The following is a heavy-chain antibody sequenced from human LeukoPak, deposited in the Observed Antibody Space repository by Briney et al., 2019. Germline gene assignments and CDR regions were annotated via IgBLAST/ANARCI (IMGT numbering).Heavy chain of an antibody. Sequence: GGTLRLSCAASGFTFSSYGMSWVRQAPGKGLEWVSAISGSGGSTYYADSVKGRFTISRDNSKNTLYLQMNSLRAEDTAVYYCAKDRYRVSDPLYGSGSYFDYWGQGTLVTVSS. CDR3: AKDRYRVSDPLYGSGSYFDY. V-gene: IGHV3-23*01. D-gene: IGHD3-10*01. CDR2: ISGSGGST. J-gene: IGHJ4*02. CDR1: GFTFSSYG.